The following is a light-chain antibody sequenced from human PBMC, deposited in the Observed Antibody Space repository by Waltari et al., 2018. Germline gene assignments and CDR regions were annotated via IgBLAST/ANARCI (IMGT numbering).Light chain of an antibody. CDR2: AAS. V-gene: IGKV3-20*01. CDR1: QSVSSSY. CDR3: QQSGASPRT. J-gene: IGKJ1*01. Sequence: EIVLTQSPGTLSLSPGERATLSCRASQSVSSSYLAWYQQKPGQAPRLLIYAASSRATGIPDRVSGSGSGTDFTLTISRLEPEDFAVYYCQQSGASPRTFGQGTKVEI.